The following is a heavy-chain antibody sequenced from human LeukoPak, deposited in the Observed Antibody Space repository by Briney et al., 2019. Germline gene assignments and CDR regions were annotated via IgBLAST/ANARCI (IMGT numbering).Heavy chain of an antibody. CDR3: ARDVGPTPRNTYYYYYGMDV. J-gene: IGHJ6*02. D-gene: IGHD1-26*01. Sequence: GESLKISCKDSGYSFTSYWIGWVRQMPGKGLEWMGIIYPGDSDTRYSPSFQGQVTISADKSISTAYLQWSSLKASDTAMYYCARDVGPTPRNTYYYYYGMDVWGQGTTVTVSS. CDR2: IYPGDSDT. CDR1: GYSFTSYW. V-gene: IGHV5-51*01.